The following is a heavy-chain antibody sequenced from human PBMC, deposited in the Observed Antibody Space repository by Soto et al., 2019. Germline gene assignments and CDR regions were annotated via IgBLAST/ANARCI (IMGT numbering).Heavy chain of an antibody. D-gene: IGHD2-21*02. J-gene: IGHJ4*02. Sequence: QITLKESGPTLVKPTQTLTLTCTFSGFSLTTSDMGVGWIRQPPGKALEWLALIYWDDDKRYSPSLKSRVTITKDTANNQVVQTMTNRDPVDTATYYCAVCVGRGNSCYFACWGLGTLVTVSS. CDR3: AVCVGRGNSCYFAC. CDR2: IYWDDDK. CDR1: GFSLTTSDMG. V-gene: IGHV2-5*02.